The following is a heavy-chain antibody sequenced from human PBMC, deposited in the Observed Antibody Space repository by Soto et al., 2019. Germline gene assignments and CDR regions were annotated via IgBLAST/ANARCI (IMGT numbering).Heavy chain of an antibody. J-gene: IGHJ4*02. D-gene: IGHD2-15*01. CDR2: MNPNSGNT. Sequence: QVQLVQSGAEVKKPGASVKVSCKASGYTFTSYDINWVRQATGQGLEWMGWMNPNSGNTGYAQKFQGRVTMTRNTSISTAYMELSSLGSEDTAVYYCARGPHCSGGSCYSALDYWGQGTLVTVSS. CDR1: GYTFTSYD. V-gene: IGHV1-8*01. CDR3: ARGPHCSGGSCYSALDY.